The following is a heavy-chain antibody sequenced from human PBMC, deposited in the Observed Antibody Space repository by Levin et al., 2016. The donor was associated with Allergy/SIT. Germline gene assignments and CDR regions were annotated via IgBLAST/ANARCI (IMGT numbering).Heavy chain of an antibody. CDR3: AGRGDYYYGMDV. J-gene: IGHJ6*02. Sequence: VRQAPGKGLEWVSVIYSGGSTYYADSVKGRFTISRDNSKNTLYLQMNSLRAEDTAVYYCAGRGDYYYGMDVWGQGTTVTVSS. D-gene: IGHD3-10*01. CDR2: IYSGGST. V-gene: IGHV3-66*01.